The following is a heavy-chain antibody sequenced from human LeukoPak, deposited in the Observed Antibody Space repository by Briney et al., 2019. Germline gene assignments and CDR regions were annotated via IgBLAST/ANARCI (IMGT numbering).Heavy chain of an antibody. V-gene: IGHV3-30*18. D-gene: IGHD2-15*01. CDR3: AKDLCSGGSCYYYGMDV. CDR2: ISYDGSNK. CDR1: GFTFSSYG. J-gene: IGHJ6*02. Sequence: PGGSLRLSCAASGFTFSSYGMHWDRQAPGKGLEWVAVISYDGSNKYYADSVKGRFTISRDNSKNTLYLQMNSLRAEDTAVYYCAKDLCSGGSCYYYGMDVWGQGTTVTVSS.